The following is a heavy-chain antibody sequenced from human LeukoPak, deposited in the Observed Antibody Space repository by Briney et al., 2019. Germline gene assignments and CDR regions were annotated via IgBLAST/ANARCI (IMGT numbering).Heavy chain of an antibody. CDR2: IKQDGSEK. Sequence: GGSLRLSCAASGFTFSRSWMTWVRQAPGKGLECVANIKQDGSEKHYVDSVKGRVTISRDNGKNSLYLQMNSLRAEDTAVYYCARDEVGYFDYWGQGTLVTVSS. V-gene: IGHV3-7*01. J-gene: IGHJ4*02. CDR1: GFTFSRSW. CDR3: ARDEVGYFDY.